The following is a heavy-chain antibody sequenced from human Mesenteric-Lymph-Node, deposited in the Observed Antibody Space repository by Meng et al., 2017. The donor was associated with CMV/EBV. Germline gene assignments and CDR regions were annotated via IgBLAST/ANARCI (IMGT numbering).Heavy chain of an antibody. CDR3: AREYCTSTSCYKAIDP. J-gene: IGHJ5*02. CDR1: GFTFSSYG. V-gene: IGHV3-33*01. CDR2: IWYDGSNK. Sequence: LSLTCAASGFTFSSYGIHWVRQAPGKGLEWVSLIWYDGSNKYYADDVRGRFTISRDNSKNTLNLQMNSLRAEDTAVYYCAREYCTSTSCYKAIDPWGQGTLVTVSS. D-gene: IGHD2-2*02.